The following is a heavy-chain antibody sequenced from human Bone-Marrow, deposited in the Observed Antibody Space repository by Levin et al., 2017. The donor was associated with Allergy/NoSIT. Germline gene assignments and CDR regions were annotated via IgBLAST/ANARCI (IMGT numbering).Heavy chain of an antibody. CDR1: GFLLSTSGMR. CDR2: IDWDDDK. J-gene: IGHJ3*01. D-gene: IGHD4-23*01. V-gene: IGHV2-70*04. CDR3: ARRGSTVGSVVRNDAFNV. Sequence: SGPTLVKPTETLTLTCSLSGFLLSTSGMRVNWIRQPPGRALEWLARIDWDDDKFNNKFLKTRPTISKDTSKSQVVLTMTNMDPLDTATYFCARRGSTVGSVVRNDAFNVWGQGTMVTVSS.